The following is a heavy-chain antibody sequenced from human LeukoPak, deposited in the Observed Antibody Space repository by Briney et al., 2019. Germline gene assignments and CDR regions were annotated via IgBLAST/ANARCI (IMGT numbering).Heavy chain of an antibody. J-gene: IGHJ4*02. CDR3: AKRDKTTEFDY. Sequence: PGRSLRLSCAASGFTFSSYGMHWVRQAPGKGLEWVAVIQPDGNDKYYVDSVKGRFTVSRDNSKNTLYLQLNSLRVEDTALYYCAKRDKTTEFDYWGQGTLVTVSS. V-gene: IGHV3-30*18. CDR1: GFTFSSYG. D-gene: IGHD1-1*01. CDR2: IQPDGNDK.